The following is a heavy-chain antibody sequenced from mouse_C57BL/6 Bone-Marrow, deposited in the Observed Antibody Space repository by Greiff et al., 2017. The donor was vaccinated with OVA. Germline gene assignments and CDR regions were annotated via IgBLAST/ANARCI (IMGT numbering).Heavy chain of an antibody. D-gene: IGHD1-1*01. CDR2: ISSGSSTI. Sequence: EVKVEESGGGLVKPGGSLKLSCAASGFTFSDYGMHWVRQAPEKGLEWVAYISSGSSTIYYADTVKGRFTISRDNAKNTLFLQMTSLRSEDTAMYYCARQYYYGSRRSPYAMDYWGQGTSVTVSS. V-gene: IGHV5-17*01. CDR1: GFTFSDYG. CDR3: ARQYYYGSRRSPYAMDY. J-gene: IGHJ4*01.